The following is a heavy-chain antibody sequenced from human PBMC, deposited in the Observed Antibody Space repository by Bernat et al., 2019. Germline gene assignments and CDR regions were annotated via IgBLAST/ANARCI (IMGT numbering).Heavy chain of an antibody. D-gene: IGHD6-6*01. V-gene: IGHV3-7*03. CDR2: IKQDGSEK. CDR3: ARVNEFGAARPDY. CDR1: GFTFSSYW. J-gene: IGHJ4*02. Sequence: EVQLVESGRGLVQPGGSLRLSCAASGFTFSSYWMSWVRQAPGKGLEWVANIKQDGSEKYYVDSVKGRFTISRDNAKNSLYLQMNSLRAEDTAVYYCARVNEFGAARPDYWGQGTLVTVSS.